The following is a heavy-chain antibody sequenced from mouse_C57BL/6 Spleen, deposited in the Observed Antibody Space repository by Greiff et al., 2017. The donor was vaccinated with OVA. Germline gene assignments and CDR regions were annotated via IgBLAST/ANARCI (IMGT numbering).Heavy chain of an antibody. CDR3: ARSDYGSSYGYFDV. D-gene: IGHD1-1*01. CDR1: GYTFTSYW. V-gene: IGHV1-52*01. CDR2: IDPSDSET. J-gene: IGHJ1*03. Sequence: VQLQQPGAELVRPGSSVKLSCKASGYTFTSYWMHWVKQRPIQGLEWISNIDPSDSETHYNQKFKDKATLTVDKSSSTAYMQLSSLTSEDSAVYYCARSDYGSSYGYFDVWGTGTTVTVSS.